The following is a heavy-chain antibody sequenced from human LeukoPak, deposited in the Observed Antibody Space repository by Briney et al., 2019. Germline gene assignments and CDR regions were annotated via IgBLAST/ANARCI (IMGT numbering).Heavy chain of an antibody. J-gene: IGHJ6*02. D-gene: IGHD6-13*01. CDR1: GFTFSSYT. Sequence: PGGSLRLSCTGSGFTFSSYTLHWVRQAPGKGLEWVSGISGSGGSTYYADSVKGRFTISRDNCKNTLYLQMTSLRAEDTAVYYCAKASSITAAGTLLEVWGQGTTVTVSS. CDR2: ISGSGGST. CDR3: AKASSITAAGTLLEV. V-gene: IGHV3-23*01.